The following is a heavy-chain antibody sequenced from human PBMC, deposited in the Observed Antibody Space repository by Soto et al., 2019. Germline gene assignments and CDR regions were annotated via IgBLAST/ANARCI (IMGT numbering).Heavy chain of an antibody. CDR2: SRNKPKGYTT. Sequence: GGSLRLSCAPSGFSFSDHYMDWVRQAPGKGLEWVGRSRNKPKGYTTDYAASVKGRFTISRDDSKSSVYLQMNTVRLEDTAVYYCAKDPTYIGSSYDALDIWGQGTMVTVSS. CDR3: AKDPTYIGSSYDALDI. J-gene: IGHJ3*02. D-gene: IGHD1-26*01. V-gene: IGHV3-72*01. CDR1: GFSFSDHY.